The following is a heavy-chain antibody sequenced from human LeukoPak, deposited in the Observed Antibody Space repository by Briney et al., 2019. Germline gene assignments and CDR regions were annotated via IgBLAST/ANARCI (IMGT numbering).Heavy chain of an antibody. V-gene: IGHV3-23*01. CDR1: GFTFSSYA. CDR3: ARRYCTSPSCYSLYGMDV. D-gene: IGHD2-2*01. CDR2: ISGSGGST. J-gene: IGHJ6*02. Sequence: PGGSLRLSCAASGFTFSSYAMSWVRQAPGKGLEWVSTISGSGGSTYYAGSVKGRFTISRDNSKNTLYLQMNSLRAEDTAIYYCARRYCTSPSCYSLYGMDVWGLGTTVTVSS.